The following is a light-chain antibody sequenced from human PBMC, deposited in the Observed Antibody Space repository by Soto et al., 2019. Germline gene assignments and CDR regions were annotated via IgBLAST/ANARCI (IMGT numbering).Light chain of an antibody. J-gene: IGLJ2*01. CDR2: DVS. Sequence: QSALTHPSSVSGSPGQSVTISCTGTSSDVGGYNYVSWYQQHPGKAPKLMIYDVSKRPSGVPDRFSGSKSGNTASLTISGLQAEDEADYYCCSYAGSRVFGGGTKLTVL. V-gene: IGLV2-11*01. CDR1: SSDVGGYNY. CDR3: CSYAGSRV.